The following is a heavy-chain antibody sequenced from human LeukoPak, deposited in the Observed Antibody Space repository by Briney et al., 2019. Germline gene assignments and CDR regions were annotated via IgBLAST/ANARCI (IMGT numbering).Heavy chain of an antibody. D-gene: IGHD3-3*01. CDR2: IYPDDSDT. Sequence: GESLKISCKGSGYSFTSYWIGWVRQMPGKGLEWMGIIYPDDSDTTFSPSFQGQVTMSADKSINTAYLQWSSLKASDTATYYCARHYRSGPPFVYFDYWGQGTLVTVSS. CDR3: ARHYRSGPPFVYFDY. CDR1: GYSFTSYW. J-gene: IGHJ4*02. V-gene: IGHV5-51*01.